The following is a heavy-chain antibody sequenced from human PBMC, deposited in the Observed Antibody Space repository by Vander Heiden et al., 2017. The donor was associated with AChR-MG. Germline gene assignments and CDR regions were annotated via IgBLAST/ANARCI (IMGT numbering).Heavy chain of an antibody. D-gene: IGHD1-26*01. J-gene: IGHJ4*02. CDR1: RFTFDNYA. V-gene: IGHV3-9*01. Sequence: EVQLVESGGGLVQPGRSLRLSCAASRFTFDNYAMHWVRQAPGKGLEWVSGINWNSGIIGYADSVKGRFTISRDNAKNSLYLQMNSLRAEDTALYYCTRDLYGGSSFQFDYWGQGTLVTVSS. CDR2: INWNSGII. CDR3: TRDLYGGSSFQFDY.